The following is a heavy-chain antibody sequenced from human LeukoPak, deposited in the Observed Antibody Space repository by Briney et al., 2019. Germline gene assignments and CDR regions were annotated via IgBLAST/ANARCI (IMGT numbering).Heavy chain of an antibody. Sequence: ASVKVSCKASGYTFTSYYMHWVRQAPGQGLEWMGIINPSGGSTSYAQKFQGRVTMTRDMSTSTVYMEPSSLRSEDTAVYYCARGGRDGYNWEYYFDYWGQGTLVTVSS. CDR3: ARGGRDGYNWEYYFDY. CDR1: GYTFTSYY. CDR2: INPSGGST. J-gene: IGHJ4*02. D-gene: IGHD5-24*01. V-gene: IGHV1-46*01.